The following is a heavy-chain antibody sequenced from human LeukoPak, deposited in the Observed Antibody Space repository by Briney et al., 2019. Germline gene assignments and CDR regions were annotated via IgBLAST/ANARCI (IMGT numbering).Heavy chain of an antibody. CDR1: GFTFGDYA. Sequence: PGGSLRLSCTASGFTFGDYATTWVRQAPGKGLEWVGFIRSKGYGGTTAYAASVNGRFTISRDDSKSIAYLQMNSLKTEDTAVYYCTRGVGCSSTSCSPGYIDHWGQETLVTVSS. CDR3: TRGVGCSSTSCSPGYIDH. J-gene: IGHJ4*02. V-gene: IGHV3-49*04. D-gene: IGHD2-2*01. CDR2: IRSKGYGGTT.